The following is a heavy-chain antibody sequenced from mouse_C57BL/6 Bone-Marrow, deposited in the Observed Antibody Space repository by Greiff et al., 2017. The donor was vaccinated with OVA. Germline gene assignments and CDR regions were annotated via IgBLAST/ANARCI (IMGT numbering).Heavy chain of an antibody. CDR3: ARPGDYGFAY. V-gene: IGHV5-17*01. J-gene: IGHJ3*01. CDR1: GFTFSDYG. CDR2: ISSGSSTI. D-gene: IGHD2-4*01. Sequence: EVMLVESGGGLVKPGGSLKLSCAASGFTFSDYGMHWVRQAPEKGLEWVAYISSGSSTIHYADTVKGRFTISRDNAKNTLFLQMTSLRSEDTAMYYCARPGDYGFAYWGQGTLVTVSA.